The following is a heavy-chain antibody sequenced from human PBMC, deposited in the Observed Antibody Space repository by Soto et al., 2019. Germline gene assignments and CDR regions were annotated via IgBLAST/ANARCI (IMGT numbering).Heavy chain of an antibody. CDR2: ISYDGSNK. CDR3: ARPLWRDDYNWGYFDL. CDR1: GFTFSSYA. Sequence: QVQLVASGGGVVQPGRSLRLSCAASGFTFSSYAMHWVRQAPGKGLEWVAVISYDGSNKYYADSVKGRFTISRDNSKNTLYLQMTSLRAEDTAVYYCARPLWRDDYNWGYFDLWGRGTLVTVFS. J-gene: IGHJ2*01. V-gene: IGHV3-30-3*01. D-gene: IGHD4-4*01.